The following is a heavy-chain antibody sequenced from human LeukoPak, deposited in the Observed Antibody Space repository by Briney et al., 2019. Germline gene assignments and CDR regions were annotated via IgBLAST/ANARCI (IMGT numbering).Heavy chain of an antibody. J-gene: IGHJ4*02. D-gene: IGHD5-18*01. CDR1: GFTFSSYA. CDR3: AREYTAMVPYYFDY. Sequence: GGSLRLSCAASGFTFSSYAMHWVRQAPGKGLVWVAVISYDGSNKYYADSVKGRFTISRDNSKNTLYLQMNSLRAEDTAVYYCAREYTAMVPYYFDYWGQGTLVTVSS. V-gene: IGHV3-30-3*01. CDR2: ISYDGSNK.